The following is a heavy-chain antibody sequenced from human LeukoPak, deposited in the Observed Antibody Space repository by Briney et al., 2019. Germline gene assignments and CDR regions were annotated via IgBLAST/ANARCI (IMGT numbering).Heavy chain of an antibody. CDR1: GASISSSIHY. D-gene: IGHD1-1*01. CDR2: VYYSGGT. Sequence: SETLSLTCAVSGASISSSIHYWGWVRQPPGKGLEWIGSVYYSGGTYYNPSLESRLTISVDASNNRFSLKLKSVTAADTAVFYCARVTTGSTTLDSWGQGILVTVSS. V-gene: IGHV4-39*02. CDR3: ARVTTGSTTLDS. J-gene: IGHJ5*01.